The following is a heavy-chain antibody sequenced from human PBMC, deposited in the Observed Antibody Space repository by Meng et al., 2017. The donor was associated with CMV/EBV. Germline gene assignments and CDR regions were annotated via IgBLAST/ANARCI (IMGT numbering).Heavy chain of an antibody. V-gene: IGHV3-20*01. J-gene: IGHJ4*03. D-gene: IGHD2-2*01. CDR1: GFTFDDYG. Sequence: GGSLRLSCAASGFTFDDYGMSWVRQAPGKGLEWVSGINWNGGSTGYADSVKGRFTISRDNAKNSLYLQMNSLRAEDTALYHCARRVGTECSSTSCYGVWGQGTLVTVSS. CDR3: ARRVGTECSSTSCYGV. CDR2: INWNGGST.